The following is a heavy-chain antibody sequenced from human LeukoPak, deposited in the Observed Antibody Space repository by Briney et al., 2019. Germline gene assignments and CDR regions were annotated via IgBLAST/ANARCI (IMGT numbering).Heavy chain of an antibody. CDR1: GFIFSRYW. V-gene: IGHV3-33*08. J-gene: IGHJ6*02. CDR3: ARDWLTTSMDV. D-gene: IGHD3-3*01. Sequence: SGGSLRLSCAASGFIFSRYWMHWVRQAPGKGLEWVASMWSDGNDKYSADSVKGRFTISRDNSKNTLYLQMDSLGAEDAAVYYCARDWLTTSMDVWGQGTTVTVSS. CDR2: MWSDGNDK.